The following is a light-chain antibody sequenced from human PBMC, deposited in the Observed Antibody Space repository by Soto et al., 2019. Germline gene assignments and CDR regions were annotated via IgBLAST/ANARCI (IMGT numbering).Light chain of an antibody. J-gene: IGKJ4*01. CDR1: QSILSSSNNKNY. Sequence: DIVMTQSPDSLTVSLGERATINCKSSQSILSSSNNKNYLVWYQHKPGQSPRLLIHAASTGAPGVPARFSGSWSGAEFTLTIDSLQSDDSAIYYCQQYYRWPVTFGGGTKVEIK. V-gene: IGKV4-1*01. CDR3: QQYYRWPVT. CDR2: AAS.